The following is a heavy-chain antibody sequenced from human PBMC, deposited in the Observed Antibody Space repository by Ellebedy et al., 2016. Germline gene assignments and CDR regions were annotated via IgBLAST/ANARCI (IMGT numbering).Heavy chain of an antibody. CDR2: IYYSGST. D-gene: IGHD3-9*01. J-gene: IGHJ5*02. Sequence: SETLSLTXTVSGGSISSYYWSWIRQPPGKGLEWIGYIYYSGSTNYNPSLKSRVTISVDTSKNQFSLKLSSVTAADTAVYYCARSDYDILTGYPNWFDPWGQGTLVTVSS. V-gene: IGHV4-59*01. CDR3: ARSDYDILTGYPNWFDP. CDR1: GGSISSYY.